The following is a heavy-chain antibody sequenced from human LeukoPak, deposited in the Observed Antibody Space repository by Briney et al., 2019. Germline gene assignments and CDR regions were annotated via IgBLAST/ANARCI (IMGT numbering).Heavy chain of an antibody. CDR3: ARVRMYSGSDPGDY. Sequence: GGSLRLSCAASGFTFRTYGMNWVRQAPGKGLEWVSVIYSGGSTYYADSVKGRFTISRDNSKNTLYLQMNSLRAEDTAVYYCARVRMYSGSDPGDYWGQGTLVTVSS. D-gene: IGHD1-26*01. CDR1: GFTFRTYG. J-gene: IGHJ4*02. V-gene: IGHV3-66*01. CDR2: IYSGGST.